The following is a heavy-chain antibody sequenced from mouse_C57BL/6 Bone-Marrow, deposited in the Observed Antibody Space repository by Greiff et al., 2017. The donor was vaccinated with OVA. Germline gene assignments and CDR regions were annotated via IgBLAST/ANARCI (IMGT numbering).Heavy chain of an antibody. CDR1: GFNIKDDY. J-gene: IGHJ1*03. D-gene: IGHD1-1*01. Sequence: VHVKQSGAELVRPGASVKLSCTASGFNIKDDYMHWVKQRPEQGLEWIGWIDPENGDTEYASKFQGKATITADTSSNTAYLQLSSLTSEDTAVYYCTPIYYYALSVWGTGTTVTVSS. V-gene: IGHV14-4*01. CDR2: IDPENGDT. CDR3: TPIYYYALSV.